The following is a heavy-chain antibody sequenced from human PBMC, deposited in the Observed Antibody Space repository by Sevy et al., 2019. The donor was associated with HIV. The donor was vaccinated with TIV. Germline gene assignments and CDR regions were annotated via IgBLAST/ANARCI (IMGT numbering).Heavy chain of an antibody. J-gene: IGHJ4*02. CDR1: GGSISSYY. D-gene: IGHD6-19*01. Sequence: SETLSLTCTVSGGSISSYYWSWIRQPAGKGLEWIGRIYTSGRPNYNPSLKSRVTMSVDTSKNQFSLKLSSVTAADTAVYYCARVAGYSSGWWGYYFDYWGQGTLVTVSS. V-gene: IGHV4-4*07. CDR2: IYTSGRP. CDR3: ARVAGYSSGWWGYYFDY.